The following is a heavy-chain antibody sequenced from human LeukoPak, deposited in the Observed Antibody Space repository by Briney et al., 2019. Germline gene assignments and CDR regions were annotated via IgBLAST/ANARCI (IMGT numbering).Heavy chain of an antibody. CDR1: GFTFSSYA. V-gene: IGHV3-30*04. CDR3: ARDSVAPAVHYYFDY. D-gene: IGHD2-2*01. J-gene: IGHJ4*02. CDR2: ISSDGSNK. Sequence: GGSLRLSCAASGFTFSSYAMHWVRQAPGKGLERVAVISSDGSNKYYADSVKGRFTISRDNSKNTLYLQMNSLRAEDTAVYYCARDSVAPAVHYYFDYWGQGTLVTASS.